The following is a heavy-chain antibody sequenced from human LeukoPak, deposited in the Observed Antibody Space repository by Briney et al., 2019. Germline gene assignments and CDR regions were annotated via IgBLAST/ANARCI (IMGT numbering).Heavy chain of an antibody. CDR2: IYHSGRA. V-gene: IGHV4-38-2*02. J-gene: IGHJ4*02. D-gene: IGHD3-10*01. CDR3: ARDGHGSGSLWAF. CDR1: GYSISSGYY. Sequence: SETLSLTCTVSGYSISSGYYWGWIRQPPGKGLEWIGSIYHSGRAKYNPSLKSRVVISVNTVTNEILLKLDSLTAADTAVYYCARDGHGSGSLWAFWGQGTLVTVSS.